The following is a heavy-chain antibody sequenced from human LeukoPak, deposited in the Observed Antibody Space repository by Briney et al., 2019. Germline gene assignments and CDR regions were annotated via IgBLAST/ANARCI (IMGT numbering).Heavy chain of an antibody. D-gene: IGHD6-13*01. J-gene: IGHJ4*02. CDR2: IYHSGST. CDR3: ARGAAATY. V-gene: IGHV4-38-2*02. Sequence: SETLSLACTVSGYSISSGYYWGWIRQPPGKGLEWIGSIYHSGSTNYNPSLKSRVTISVDTSKNQFSLKLSSVAAADTAVYYCARGAAATYWGQGTLVTVSS. CDR1: GYSISSGYY.